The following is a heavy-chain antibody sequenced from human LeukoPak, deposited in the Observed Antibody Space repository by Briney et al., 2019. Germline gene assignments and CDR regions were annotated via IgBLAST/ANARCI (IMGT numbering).Heavy chain of an antibody. Sequence: GSLRLSCAASGFNLSSYEMNWVRQAPGKGLEWVSYISNSGNTIYYADSVKGRFTISRDNAKNSLYLDMSSLRADDTAVYYCARAENSGSGGLDPWGQGTLVTASS. V-gene: IGHV3-48*03. CDR3: ARAENSGSGGLDP. D-gene: IGHD2-15*01. J-gene: IGHJ5*02. CDR2: ISNSGNTI. CDR1: GFNLSSYE.